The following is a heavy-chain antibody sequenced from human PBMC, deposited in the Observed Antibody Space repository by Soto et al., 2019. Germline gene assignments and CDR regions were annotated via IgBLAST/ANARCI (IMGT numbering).Heavy chain of an antibody. CDR2: IYYSGST. J-gene: IGHJ5*02. Sequence: QVQLQESGPGLVKPSQTLSLTCTVSGGSISSGGYYWSWIRQHPGKGLEWIGYIYYSGSTYYNPSLKSRVTISVDTSKNQLSLKLSSVTAADTAVYYCARAGYCSSTSCYNWFDPWGQGTLVTVSS. CDR3: ARAGYCSSTSCYNWFDP. V-gene: IGHV4-31*03. D-gene: IGHD2-2*01. CDR1: GGSISSGGYY.